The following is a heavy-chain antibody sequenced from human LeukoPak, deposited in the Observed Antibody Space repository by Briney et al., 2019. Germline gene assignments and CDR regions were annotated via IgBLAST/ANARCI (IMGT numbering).Heavy chain of an antibody. V-gene: IGHV1-2*02. J-gene: IGHJ4*02. CDR2: INPNSGGT. D-gene: IGHD5-12*01. Sequence: ASVKVSCKASGYTFTGYYMHWVRQAPGQGLEWMGWINPNSGGTNYAQKLQGRVTMTTDTSTSTAYMELRSLRSDDTAVYYCARLESGYDFSIAATAGGYYFDYWGQGTLVTVSS. CDR1: GYTFTGYY. CDR3: ARLESGYDFSIAATAGGYYFDY.